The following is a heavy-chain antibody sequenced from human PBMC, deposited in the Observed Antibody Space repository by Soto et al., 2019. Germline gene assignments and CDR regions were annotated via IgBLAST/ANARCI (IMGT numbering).Heavy chain of an antibody. Sequence: TGGSLRLSCAASGFTVSSNYMSWVRQAPGKGLEWVSVIYSGGSTYYADSVKGRFTISRDNSKNTLYLQMNSLRAEDTAVYYCARDRYSSGWAYYFDYWGQGTLVTVSS. D-gene: IGHD6-19*01. CDR1: GFTVSSNY. CDR3: ARDRYSSGWAYYFDY. V-gene: IGHV3-53*01. CDR2: IYSGGST. J-gene: IGHJ4*02.